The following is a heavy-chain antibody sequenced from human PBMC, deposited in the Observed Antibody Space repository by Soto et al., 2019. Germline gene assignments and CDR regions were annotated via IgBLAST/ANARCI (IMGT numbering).Heavy chain of an antibody. CDR3: ARESGENSSYEAY. CDR1: GDSIGGFS. V-gene: IGHV4-4*07. Sequence: SETLSLRWAVSGDSIGGFSWSGIRQTAGRGLEWIGRVSPSGHTQYRSSLETRVTISVDMSTNQFFLEPRYVTDADTAVYYRARESGENSSYEAYWGQGTQVTVSS. J-gene: IGHJ4*02. D-gene: IGHD6-13*01. CDR2: VSPSGHT.